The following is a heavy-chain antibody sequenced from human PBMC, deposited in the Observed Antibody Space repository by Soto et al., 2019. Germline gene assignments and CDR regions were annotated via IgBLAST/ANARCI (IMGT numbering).Heavy chain of an antibody. CDR2: ISYDGSNK. J-gene: IGHJ4*02. Sequence: GGSLRLFCAASGFTFSSYGMHWVRQAPGKGLEWVAVISYDGSNKYYADSVKGRFTISRDNSKNTLYLQMNSLRAEDTAVYYCAKASDYGGNFDYWGQGTLVTVSS. CDR3: AKASDYGGNFDY. V-gene: IGHV3-30*18. D-gene: IGHD4-17*01. CDR1: GFTFSSYG.